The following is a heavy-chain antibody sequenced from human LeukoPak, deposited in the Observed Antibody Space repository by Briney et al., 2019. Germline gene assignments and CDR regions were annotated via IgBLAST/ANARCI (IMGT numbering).Heavy chain of an antibody. J-gene: IGHJ4*02. D-gene: IGHD3-10*01. Sequence: GGSLRLSCAASGFTFSAYAMSWVRQAPGKGLERVSSIGGSGYSIYYGDSVKGRFTTSRDYSKNALYLQMNILRAEDTAIYYCVKGGAFGSGSYFDYWGQGTLVIVSS. V-gene: IGHV3-23*01. CDR1: GFTFSAYA. CDR3: VKGGAFGSGSYFDY. CDR2: IGGSGYSI.